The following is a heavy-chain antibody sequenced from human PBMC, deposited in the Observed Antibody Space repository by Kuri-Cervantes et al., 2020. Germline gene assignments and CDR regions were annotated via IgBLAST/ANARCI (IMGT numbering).Heavy chain of an antibody. CDR2: ISAYNGNT. Sequence: ASVKVSCKASGYTFTSYGISWVRQAPGQGLEWMGWISAYNGNTNYAQKVQGRVIMTTDTSTSTVYMELRSLRSDDTAVYFCARDYPGDHDAFDIWGQGTMVTVSS. CDR3: ARDYPGDHDAFDI. CDR1: GYTFTSYG. V-gene: IGHV1-18*01. J-gene: IGHJ3*02. D-gene: IGHD3-16*01.